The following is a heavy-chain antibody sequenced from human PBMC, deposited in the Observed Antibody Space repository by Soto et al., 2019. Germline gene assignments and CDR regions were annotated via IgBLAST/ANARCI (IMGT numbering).Heavy chain of an antibody. CDR3: ARDRRTIFGVVIN. D-gene: IGHD3-3*02. J-gene: IGHJ4*02. CDR2: IYYSGST. Sequence: QVQLQESGPGLVKPSQTLSLTCTVSGGSISSGDYYWSWIRQPPGKGLAWIGYIYYSGSTYYNPSLKSRVTISVDTSKNQFSLKLSSVTAADTAVYYCARDRRTIFGVVINWGQGTLVTVSS. CDR1: GGSISSGDYY. V-gene: IGHV4-30-4*01.